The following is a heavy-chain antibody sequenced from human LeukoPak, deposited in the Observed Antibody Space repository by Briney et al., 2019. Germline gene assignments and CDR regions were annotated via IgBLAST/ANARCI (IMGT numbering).Heavy chain of an antibody. Sequence: GGSLRLSCAASGFTFSSYSMNWVRQAPGKGLEWVSSISSSSYIYYADSVKGRFTISRDNAKNSLYLQMNSLRAEDTAVYYCARESLYDSSGYARAFDIWGQGTMVTVSS. CDR1: GFTFSSYS. J-gene: IGHJ3*02. CDR2: ISSSSYI. V-gene: IGHV3-21*01. D-gene: IGHD3-22*01. CDR3: ARESLYDSSGYARAFDI.